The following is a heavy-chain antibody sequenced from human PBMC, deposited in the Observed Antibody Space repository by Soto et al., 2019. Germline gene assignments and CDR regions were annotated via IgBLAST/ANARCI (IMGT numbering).Heavy chain of an antibody. CDR2: TYHGGYT. Sequence: PSETLSLTCAVSGGSISSGGYSWSWIRQPPGKGLEWIGYTYHGGYTYYNPSLKSRVTISVDRSKNQFSLKLSSVTAAGTAVYYCARAHYGDYGYGMDVWGQGTTVTVSS. J-gene: IGHJ6*02. CDR3: ARAHYGDYGYGMDV. V-gene: IGHV4-30-2*01. CDR1: GGSISSGGYS. D-gene: IGHD4-17*01.